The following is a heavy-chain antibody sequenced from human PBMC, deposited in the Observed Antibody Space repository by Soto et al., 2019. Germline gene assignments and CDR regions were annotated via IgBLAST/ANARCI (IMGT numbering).Heavy chain of an antibody. CDR3: ARVRFYASGSSINWFDP. Sequence: GSLRLSCAASGFTFSDYYMSWIRQAPGKGLEWVSYISSSGSTIYYADSVKGRFTISRDNAKNSLYLQMNSLRAEDTAVYYCARVRFYASGSSINWFDPWGQGTLVTVSS. D-gene: IGHD3-10*01. J-gene: IGHJ5*02. CDR1: GFTFSDYY. V-gene: IGHV3-11*01. CDR2: ISSSGSTI.